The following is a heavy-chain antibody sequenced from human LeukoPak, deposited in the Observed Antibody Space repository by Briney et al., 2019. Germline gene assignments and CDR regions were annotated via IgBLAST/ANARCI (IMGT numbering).Heavy chain of an antibody. CDR1: GFNFNDYA. Sequence: GGSLRLSCIASGFNFNDYAMHWVRQLPGKGLEWVSGIAWNSGSTGFVDSLRGRFTISRDNAKNSLYLEMTSLRSEDTAVYYCAKDKTTLVRGVMTHWGQGTLVTVSS. V-gene: IGHV3-9*01. D-gene: IGHD3-10*01. J-gene: IGHJ4*02. CDR3: AKDKTTLVRGVMTH. CDR2: IAWNSGST.